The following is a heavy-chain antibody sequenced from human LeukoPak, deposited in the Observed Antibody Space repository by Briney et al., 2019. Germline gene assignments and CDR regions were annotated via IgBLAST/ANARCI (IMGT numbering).Heavy chain of an antibody. Sequence: ASVKVSCKASGYTVTSYGISWGRQAPGQGLEWMGWINAYNGNTNYAQKLQGRVTMTTDTSTSTAYMELRSLRSDDTAVYYCARAGAGYCSSTSCYWYWFDPWGQGTLVTVSS. V-gene: IGHV1-18*01. CDR3: ARAGAGYCSSTSCYWYWFDP. J-gene: IGHJ5*02. CDR2: INAYNGNT. CDR1: GYTVTSYG. D-gene: IGHD2-2*01.